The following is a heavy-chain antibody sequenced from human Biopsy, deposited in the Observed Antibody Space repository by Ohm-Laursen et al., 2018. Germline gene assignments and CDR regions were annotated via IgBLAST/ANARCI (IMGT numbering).Heavy chain of an antibody. V-gene: IGHV1-2*02. CDR2: IYPNNGDT. J-gene: IGHJ4*02. CDR3: TTGGSGFYYPFDS. CDR1: GYTFTGYY. Sequence: SSVKVSCKGVGYTFTGYYIHWVRQAPGQGLEWMGYIYPNNGDTKYAQNFQGRFTMTRDTSVSTAYMDLTGLTSDDTAVYYCTTGGSGFYYPFDSWGQGTLVTVSS. D-gene: IGHD3-22*01.